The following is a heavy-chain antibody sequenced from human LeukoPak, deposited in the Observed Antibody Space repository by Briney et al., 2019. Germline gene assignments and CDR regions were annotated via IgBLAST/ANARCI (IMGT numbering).Heavy chain of an antibody. CDR1: GFTFSTYS. Sequence: PGGSLRLSCAASGFTFSTYSMSWVRHTPGPGLECVSSISSSSSYIFYADSVKGRFTIYRDNSRNSVFLQMNSLRPEDTALYHCAKEVDCPSDCLFFHSWGQGTLVTVSS. D-gene: IGHD2-21*02. V-gene: IGHV3-21*04. J-gene: IGHJ4*02. CDR2: ISSSSSYI. CDR3: AKEVDCPSDCLFFHS.